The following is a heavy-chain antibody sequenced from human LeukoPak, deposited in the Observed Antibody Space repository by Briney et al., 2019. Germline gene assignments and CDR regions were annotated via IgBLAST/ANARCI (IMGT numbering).Heavy chain of an antibody. Sequence: GSLRLSCAASEFTFSTYSMNWVRQAPGKGLEWVSSISSSSSYIYYADSVKGRFTISRDNSKNTLYLQMNSLKAEDTAVYYCAKYCGYSSSWYKLGFDYWGQGTLVTVSS. CDR1: EFTFSTYS. J-gene: IGHJ4*02. V-gene: IGHV3-21*04. CDR3: AKYCGYSSSWYKLGFDY. CDR2: ISSSSSYI. D-gene: IGHD6-13*01.